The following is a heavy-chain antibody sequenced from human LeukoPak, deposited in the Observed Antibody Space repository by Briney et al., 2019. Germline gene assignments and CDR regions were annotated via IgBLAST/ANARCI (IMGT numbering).Heavy chain of an antibody. CDR2: IIPILGIA. D-gene: IGHD1-26*01. J-gene: IGHJ4*02. CDR1: GYTFTGYY. V-gene: IGHV1-69*04. Sequence: GASVKVSCKASGYTFTGYYIHWVRQAPGQGLEWMGRIIPILGIANYAQKFQGRVTITADKSTSTAYMELSSLRSEDTAVYYCARAGGSYYDYWGQGTLVTVSS. CDR3: ARAGGSYYDY.